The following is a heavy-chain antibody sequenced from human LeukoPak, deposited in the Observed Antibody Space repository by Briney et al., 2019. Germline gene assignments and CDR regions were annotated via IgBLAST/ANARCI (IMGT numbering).Heavy chain of an antibody. D-gene: IGHD6-19*01. CDR1: GFTFSSYG. CDR2: IRYDGSLK. V-gene: IGHV3-30*02. J-gene: IGHJ4*02. Sequence: GGSLRLSCAASGFTFSSYGMHWVRQAPGKGLEWVAFIRYDGSLKYYADSVRGRFTTSRDNSKTTLYLQMNSLRVEDTAVYYCAKGSSTSGCPDYWGQGTLVTDSS. CDR3: AKGSSTSGCPDY.